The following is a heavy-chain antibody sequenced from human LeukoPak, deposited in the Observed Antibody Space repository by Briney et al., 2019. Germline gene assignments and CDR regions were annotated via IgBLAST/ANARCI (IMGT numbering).Heavy chain of an antibody. CDR3: ARGFGSGSSLPFDY. J-gene: IGHJ4*02. CDR2: INSDGRTT. CDR1: GFTFSSYW. Sequence: GGSLRLSCAASGFTFSSYWMHWVRHAPGKGLVWVSRINSDGRTTNYADSVKGRFTISRDNAKNTMYLQLNSLRAEDTAVYYCARGFGSGSSLPFDYWGQGTLVTVSS. V-gene: IGHV3-74*01. D-gene: IGHD3-10*01.